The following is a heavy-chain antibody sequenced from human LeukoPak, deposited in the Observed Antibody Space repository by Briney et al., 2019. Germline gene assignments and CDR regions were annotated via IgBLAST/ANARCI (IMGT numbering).Heavy chain of an antibody. CDR1: GFTFSSFA. V-gene: IGHV3-64D*09. CDR2: ISYGGNG. Sequence: GRSLRLSCAASGFTFSSFAMHWIRQAPGKGLEYVSGISYGGNGYYADLVKGRFTISRDNSKNTLYLQMSSLRVEDTAVYYCARGHCSGGNCYSVYWGQGTLVTVSS. CDR3: ARGHCSGGNCYSVY. D-gene: IGHD2-15*01. J-gene: IGHJ4*02.